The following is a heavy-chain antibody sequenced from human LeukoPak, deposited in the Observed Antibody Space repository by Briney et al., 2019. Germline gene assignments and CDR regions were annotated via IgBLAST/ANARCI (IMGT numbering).Heavy chain of an antibody. J-gene: IGHJ4*02. Sequence: SQTLSLTCTVSGGSISSGDYYWGWIRQPPGKGLEWIGSIYYSGSTYYNPSLKSRVTISVDTSKNQFSLKLSSVTAADTAVYYCARDQRGHYYGDYEEDYWGQGTWSPSPQ. D-gene: IGHD4-17*01. CDR3: ARDQRGHYYGDYEEDY. CDR1: GGSISSGDYY. CDR2: IYYSGST. V-gene: IGHV4-39*07.